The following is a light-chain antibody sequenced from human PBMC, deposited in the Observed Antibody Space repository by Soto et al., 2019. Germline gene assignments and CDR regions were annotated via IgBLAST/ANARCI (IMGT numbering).Light chain of an antibody. CDR1: QSISSW. V-gene: IGKV1-5*03. J-gene: IGKJ1*01. Sequence: DIQMTQSTSNLSASVGDRVTITCRASQSISSWLAWYQQKPGKAPKLLIYKASSLESGVPSGFSGSGSGTEFTLTISSLQPDDFATYYCQQYNSYSKTFGQGTKVDIK. CDR3: QQYNSYSKT. CDR2: KAS.